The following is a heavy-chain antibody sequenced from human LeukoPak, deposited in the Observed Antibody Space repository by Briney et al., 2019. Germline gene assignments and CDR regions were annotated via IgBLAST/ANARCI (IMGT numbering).Heavy chain of an antibody. V-gene: IGHV4-39*01. D-gene: IGHD5-18*01. CDR1: GGSISSSSYY. CDR3: ARPRYSYGYYFDY. Sequence: PETLSLTCTVSGGSISSSSYYWGWIRQPPGKGLEWIGSIYYSGSTYYNPSLKSRVTISVDTSKNQFSLKLSSVTAADTAVYYCARPRYSYGYYFDYWGQGTLVTVSS. J-gene: IGHJ4*02. CDR2: IYYSGST.